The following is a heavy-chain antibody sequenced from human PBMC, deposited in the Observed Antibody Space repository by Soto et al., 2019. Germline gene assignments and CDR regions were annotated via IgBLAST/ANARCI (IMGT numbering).Heavy chain of an antibody. Sequence: GESLKISCKGSGYSFTSYWIGWVRQMPGKGLEWMGIIYPGDSDTRYSPSFQGQVTISADKSISTAYLQWSSLKASDTAMYYCARLLGGYSYGYYYYYRMDVWGQGTTVTVSS. J-gene: IGHJ6*02. V-gene: IGHV5-51*01. D-gene: IGHD5-18*01. CDR1: GYSFTSYW. CDR2: IYPGDSDT. CDR3: ARLLGGYSYGYYYYYRMDV.